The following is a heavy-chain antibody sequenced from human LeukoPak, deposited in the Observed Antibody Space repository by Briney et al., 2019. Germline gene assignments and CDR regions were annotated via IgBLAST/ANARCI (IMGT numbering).Heavy chain of an antibody. CDR2: IKQDGSEK. CDR1: GFTFSSYW. D-gene: IGHD6-19*01. V-gene: IGHV3-7*01. Sequence: GGSLRLSCAASGFTFSSYWMSWVRQAPGKGLEWVANIKQDGSEKYYVDSVKGRFTISRDNSKNTLYLQMNSLRAEDTAVYYCAKDRGSSGWYSGYWGQGTLVTVSS. CDR3: AKDRGSSGWYSGY. J-gene: IGHJ4*02.